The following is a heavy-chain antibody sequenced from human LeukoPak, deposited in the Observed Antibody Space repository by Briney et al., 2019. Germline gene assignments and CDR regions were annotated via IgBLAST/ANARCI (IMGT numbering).Heavy chain of an antibody. CDR1: GFTFSTYD. Sequence: GGSLRLSCAASGFTFSTYDMHWVRHVTGKGLEWVPAIGTGDDTYYLGSVKGRFTISRENAKNVLYLQMSSLRAEDTAVYYCAREIRETVVTRHYYYGIDVWGQGTTVTVSS. D-gene: IGHD2-15*01. J-gene: IGHJ6*02. V-gene: IGHV3-13*01. CDR2: IGTGDDT. CDR3: AREIRETVVTRHYYYGIDV.